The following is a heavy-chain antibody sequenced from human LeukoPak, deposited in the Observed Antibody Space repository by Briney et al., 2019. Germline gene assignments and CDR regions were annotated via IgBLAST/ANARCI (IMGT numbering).Heavy chain of an antibody. V-gene: IGHV4-39*07. CDR2: IYYSGST. CDR1: GGSISSSSYY. CDR3: ASGGYCSSGSCYPNWFDP. J-gene: IGHJ5*02. D-gene: IGHD2-15*01. Sequence: PSETLSLTCTVSGGSISSSSYYWGWIHQPPGKGLEWIGSIYYSGSTYYNPSLKSRVSISIDTSKNQFSLKLSSVTAADTAVYYCASGGYCSSGSCYPNWFDPWGQGTLVTVSS.